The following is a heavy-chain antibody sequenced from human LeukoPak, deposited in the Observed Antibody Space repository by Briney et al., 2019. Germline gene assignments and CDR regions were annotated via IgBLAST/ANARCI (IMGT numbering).Heavy chain of an antibody. D-gene: IGHD2-15*01. J-gene: IGHJ6*03. CDR1: GYTFTSYG. CDR2: ISAYNGNT. Sequence: GASVKVSCKASGYTFTSYGISWVRQAPGQGLEWMGWISAYNGNTNYAQKLQGRVTMTTDTSTSTAYMELRRLRSDDTAVYYCARRIAYCSGGSRYSAPYYYYYMDVWGKGTTVTVSS. CDR3: ARRIAYCSGGSRYSAPYYYYYMDV. V-gene: IGHV1-18*01.